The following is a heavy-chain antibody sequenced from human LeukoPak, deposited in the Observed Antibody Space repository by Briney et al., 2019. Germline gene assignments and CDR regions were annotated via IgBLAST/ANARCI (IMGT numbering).Heavy chain of an antibody. CDR3: ARDYYGSIENWFDP. Sequence: SETLSLTCTVSGDSISSYYWSWIRQPAGKGLEWLGRIYASGSSNYNPSLTSRVTMSVDTSKNQFSLNLNSVTAADTAVYYCARDYYGSIENWFDPWGQGTLVTVSS. CDR1: GDSISSYY. D-gene: IGHD3-10*01. CDR2: IYASGSS. J-gene: IGHJ5*02. V-gene: IGHV4-4*07.